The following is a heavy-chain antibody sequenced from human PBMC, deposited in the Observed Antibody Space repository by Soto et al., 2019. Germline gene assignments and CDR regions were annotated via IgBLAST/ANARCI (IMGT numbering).Heavy chain of an antibody. CDR3: ARGSNTDFYSRYTAVVDGY. J-gene: IGHJ4*02. D-gene: IGHD5-18*01. CDR1: GFTFSSYS. Sequence: EVQLVESGGGLVKPGGSLRLSCVASGFTFSSYSMNWVRQAPGKGLEWFSSISSSSSYIYYADSVKGRFTISRDNAKNYLYLQINSLRAEDKAVYYCARGSNTDFYSRYTAVVDGYWGQGTLVTVSS. CDR2: ISSSSSYI. V-gene: IGHV3-21*06.